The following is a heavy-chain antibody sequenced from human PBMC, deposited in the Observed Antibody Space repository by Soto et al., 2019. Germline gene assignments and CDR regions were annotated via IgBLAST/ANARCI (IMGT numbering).Heavy chain of an antibody. Sequence: PGGSLRLSCSASGFTFSSYAMHWVRQAPGKGLEYVSAISSNGGSTYYADSVKGRFTISRDNSKNTLYLQMSSLRAEDTAVYYCVKGGESEWELLNMLGIAPILSFDYWGQGTLVTVSS. J-gene: IGHJ4*02. CDR2: ISSNGGST. V-gene: IGHV3-64D*08. D-gene: IGHD1-26*01. CDR1: GFTFSSYA. CDR3: VKGGESEWELLNMLGIAPILSFDY.